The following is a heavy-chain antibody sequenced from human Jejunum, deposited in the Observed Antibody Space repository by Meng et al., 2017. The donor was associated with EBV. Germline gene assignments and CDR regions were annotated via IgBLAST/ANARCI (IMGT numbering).Heavy chain of an antibody. V-gene: IGHV3-74*01. CDR2: INEDGRIT. Sequence: VQLVESGGALVKPGGSPRLSCAASGFTFSSYWMHWVRQAPGKGLVWVSRINEDGRITTYADSVKGRFTISRDNTKNTLYLQMNSLRAEDTAVYFCSRDLVGSADDWGQGTLVTVSS. D-gene: IGHD6-25*01. CDR3: SRDLVGSADD. CDR1: GFTFSSYW. J-gene: IGHJ4*02.